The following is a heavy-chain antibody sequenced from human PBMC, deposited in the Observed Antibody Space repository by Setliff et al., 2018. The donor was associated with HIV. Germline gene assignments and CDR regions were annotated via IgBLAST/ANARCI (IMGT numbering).Heavy chain of an antibody. D-gene: IGHD2-21*02. J-gene: IGHJ6*03. Sequence: PSETLSLTCAVYGGSFSGYYWSWIRQPPGKGLEWIGEINHSGSTNYNPSLKSRVTISVDTSKNQFSLKVTSVTAADTAVYYCTRDLWGDDYYYNNMDVWGKGTTVTVSS. CDR3: TRDLWGDDYYYNNMDV. CDR1: GGSFSGYY. CDR2: INHSGST. V-gene: IGHV4-34*01.